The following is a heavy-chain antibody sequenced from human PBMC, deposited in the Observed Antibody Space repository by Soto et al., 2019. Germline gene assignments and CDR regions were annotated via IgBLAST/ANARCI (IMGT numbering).Heavy chain of an antibody. D-gene: IGHD6-6*01. CDR1: GYSFTSYW. J-gene: IGHJ6*02. CDR2: IDPSDSYT. CDR3: ARLIAARPYYYYGMDV. Sequence: PGESLKISCKGSGYSFTSYWISWVRQMPGKGLEWMGRIDPSDSYTNYSPSFQGHVTISADKSISTAYLQWSSLKASDTAMYYCARLIAARPYYYYGMDVWGQGTTVTVSS. V-gene: IGHV5-10-1*01.